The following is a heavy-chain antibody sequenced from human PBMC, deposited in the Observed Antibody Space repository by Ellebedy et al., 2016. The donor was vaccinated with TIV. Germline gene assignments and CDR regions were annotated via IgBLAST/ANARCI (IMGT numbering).Heavy chain of an antibody. CDR2: VPFDVDKK. V-gene: IGHV3-30-3*01. CDR3: AHFLGNNMVRGVLTALDY. CDR1: GFSFSTYA. Sequence: GESLKISCAASGFSFSTYAMHWVRQSPRKGLEWVAIVPFDVDKKFYTDSVKGRFTISRDNSKDTFYLQVNSLRAEDTAVYYCAHFLGNNMVRGVLTALDYWGQGALVTVSS. J-gene: IGHJ4*02. D-gene: IGHD3-10*01.